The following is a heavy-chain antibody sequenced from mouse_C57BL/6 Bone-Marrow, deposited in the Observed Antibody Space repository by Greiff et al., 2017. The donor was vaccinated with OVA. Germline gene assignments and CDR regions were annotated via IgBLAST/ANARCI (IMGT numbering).Heavy chain of an antibody. CDR2: IYPRSGNT. D-gene: IGHD1-1*01. J-gene: IGHJ1*03. CDR3: ARRTTVVARYWYFDV. Sequence: QVQLKESGAELARPGASVKLSCKASGYTFTSYGISWVKQRTGQGLEWIGEIYPRSGNTYYNEKFKGKATLTADKSSSTAYMELRSLTSEDSAVYFCARRTTVVARYWYFDVWGTGTTVTVSS. V-gene: IGHV1-81*01. CDR1: GYTFTSYG.